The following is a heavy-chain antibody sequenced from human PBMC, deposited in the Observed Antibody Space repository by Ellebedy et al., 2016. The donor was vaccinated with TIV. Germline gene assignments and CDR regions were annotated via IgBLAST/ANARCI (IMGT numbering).Heavy chain of an antibody. J-gene: IGHJ4*02. Sequence: GESLKISXAASGFTFSSYDMHWVRQATGKGLEWVSAIGTAGDTYYPGSVKGRFTISRDNAKNSLYLQMNSLRAEDTAVYYCARAGDYLGGFNDYWGQGTLVTVSS. V-gene: IGHV3-13*01. CDR1: GFTFSSYD. CDR2: IGTAGDT. CDR3: ARAGDYLGGFNDY. D-gene: IGHD4-17*01.